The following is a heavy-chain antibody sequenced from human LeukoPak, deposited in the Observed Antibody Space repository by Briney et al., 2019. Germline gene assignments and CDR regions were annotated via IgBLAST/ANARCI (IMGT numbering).Heavy chain of an antibody. CDR2: ISGSGGST. CDR3: ATPPGYSSGWLEGNY. V-gene: IGHV3-23*01. CDR1: GFTFSGYA. D-gene: IGHD6-19*01. J-gene: IGHJ4*02. Sequence: GGSLRLSCAVSGFTFSGYAMSWVGQGPGKGLEGVSAISGSGGSTYYADPVKGRLTISRDNSKNTLYLQMNSLRAEDTAVYYCATPPGYSSGWLEGNYWGQGTLVTVSS.